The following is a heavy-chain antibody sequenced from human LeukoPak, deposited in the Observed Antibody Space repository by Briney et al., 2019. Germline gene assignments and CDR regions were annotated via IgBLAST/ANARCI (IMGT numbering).Heavy chain of an antibody. CDR1: GFTFSSYG. V-gene: IGHV3-30*18. CDR2: ISYDGSNK. CDR3: AKANVLLWFGECDY. Sequence: GGSLRLSCAPSGFTFSSYGMHWVRQAPGKGLEWVAVISYDGSNKYHADSVKGRFTISRDNSKNTLYLQMNSLRAEDTAVYYCAKANVLLWFGECDYWGQGTLVTVSS. J-gene: IGHJ4*02. D-gene: IGHD3-10*01.